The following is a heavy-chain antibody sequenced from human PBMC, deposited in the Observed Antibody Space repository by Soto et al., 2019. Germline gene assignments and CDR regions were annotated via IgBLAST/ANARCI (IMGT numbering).Heavy chain of an antibody. J-gene: IGHJ6*02. D-gene: IGHD2-15*01. CDR2: IYYSGST. CDR3: ARHQLNRVVVVVAATERDYYYGMDV. Sequence: PSETLSLTCTVSGGSISSSSYYWGWIRQPPGKGLEWIGSIYYSGSTYYNPSLKSRVTISVDTSKNQSSLKLSSVTAADTAVYYCARHQLNRVVVVVAATERDYYYGMDVWGQGTTVTVSS. CDR1: GGSISSSSYY. V-gene: IGHV4-39*01.